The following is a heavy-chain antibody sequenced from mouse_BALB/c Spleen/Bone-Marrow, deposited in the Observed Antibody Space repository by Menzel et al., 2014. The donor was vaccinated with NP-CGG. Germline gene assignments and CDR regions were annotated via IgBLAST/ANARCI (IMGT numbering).Heavy chain of an antibody. CDR3: TRQDRSFAIDY. Sequence: EVMLVESGGGLVKPGGSLKLSCAASGFTFSSYGMSWVRQTPEKRLEWVATISGGGSYTYYPDSVKGRFTISKDNAKNTLHLQMSSLRSEDTALYYCTRQDRSFAIDYWAQRPSVTVSS. CDR1: GFTFSSYG. CDR2: ISGGGSYT. J-gene: IGHJ4*01. V-gene: IGHV5-9-2*01. D-gene: IGHD2-14*01.